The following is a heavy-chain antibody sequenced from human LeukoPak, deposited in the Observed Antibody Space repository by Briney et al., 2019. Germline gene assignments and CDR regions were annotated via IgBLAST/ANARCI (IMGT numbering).Heavy chain of an antibody. Sequence: GGSLRLSCAASGFTLSSYAMHWVRQAPGNGLEYVSAISSNGGSTYYANSVKGRFTISRDNSKNTVYLQRGSLRAEDMAVYYCARKRDYYYGMDVWGQGTTAIVSS. CDR2: ISSNGGST. CDR3: ARKRDYYYGMDV. CDR1: GFTLSSYA. J-gene: IGHJ6*02. V-gene: IGHV3-64*01.